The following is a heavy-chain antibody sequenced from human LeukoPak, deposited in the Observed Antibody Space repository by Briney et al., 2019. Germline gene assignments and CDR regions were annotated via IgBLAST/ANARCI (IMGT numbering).Heavy chain of an antibody. V-gene: IGHV3-30-3*01. CDR2: ISYDGSNK. CDR1: GFTFSSYA. J-gene: IGHJ6*02. Sequence: GGSLRLSCAASGFTFSSYAMHWVRQAPGKGLEWVAVISYDGSNKYYADSVKGRFTISKDNSKNTLYLQMNSLRAEGTAVYYCARDLTWSWPHYYGMDVWGQGTTVTVSS. CDR3: ARDLTWSWPHYYGMDV. D-gene: IGHD3-16*01.